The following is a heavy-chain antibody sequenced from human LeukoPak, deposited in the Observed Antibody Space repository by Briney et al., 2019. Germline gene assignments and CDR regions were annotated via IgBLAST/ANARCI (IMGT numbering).Heavy chain of an antibody. CDR1: GGSISSGSYY. V-gene: IGHV4-61*02. J-gene: IGHJ4*02. Sequence: SETLSLTCTVSGGSISSGSYYWSWIRQPAGKGLEWIGRIYTSGSTNYNPALKSRVTISLDTSKNQFSLKLSSVTTADTAVYYCARVKGGNSGVDYWGQGTLVTVSS. CDR3: ARVKGGNSGVDY. D-gene: IGHD3-10*01. CDR2: IYTSGST.